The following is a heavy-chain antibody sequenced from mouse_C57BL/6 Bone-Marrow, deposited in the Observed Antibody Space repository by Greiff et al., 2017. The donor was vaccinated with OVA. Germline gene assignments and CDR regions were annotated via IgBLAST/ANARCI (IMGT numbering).Heavy chain of an antibody. CDR2: IYPRSGNT. J-gene: IGHJ4*01. Sequence: QVQLKESGAELARPGASVKLSCKASGYTFTSYGISWVKQRTGQGLEWIGEIYPRSGNTYYNEKFKGKATLTADKSSSTAYMELRSLTSEDSAVYFCARSANWDLYYAMDYWGQGTSVTVSS. D-gene: IGHD4-1*01. V-gene: IGHV1-81*01. CDR1: GYTFTSYG. CDR3: ARSANWDLYYAMDY.